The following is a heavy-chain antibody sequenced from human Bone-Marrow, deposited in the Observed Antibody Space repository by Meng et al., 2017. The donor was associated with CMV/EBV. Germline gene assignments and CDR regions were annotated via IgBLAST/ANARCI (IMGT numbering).Heavy chain of an antibody. J-gene: IGHJ5*02. CDR3: ARAPYYYDNSGYYGRYNWFDP. D-gene: IGHD3-22*01. CDR2: IYYSGST. V-gene: IGHV4-30-4*08. CDR1: GGPISSGDYY. Sequence: SCTVSGGPISSGDYYWSWIRQPPGKGLEWIGYIYYSGSTYYSPSLKSRVTMSVDTSKNQFSLKLSSVTAADTAVYYCARAPYYYDNSGYYGRYNWFDPWGQGILVTVSS.